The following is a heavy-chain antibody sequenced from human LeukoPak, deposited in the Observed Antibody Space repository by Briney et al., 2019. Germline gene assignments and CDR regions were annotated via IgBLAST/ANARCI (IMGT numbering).Heavy chain of an antibody. Sequence: GRSLRLSCAASGFTFDNYAMHWVRLAPGKGLEWVSGITWNSGNIVYADSVKGRFTISRDNAKNSLYLQMNSLRAEDTALYYCAKELSYYYGMDVWGQGTTVTVSS. J-gene: IGHJ6*02. V-gene: IGHV3-9*01. CDR3: AKELSYYYGMDV. CDR1: GFTFDNYA. CDR2: ITWNSGNI.